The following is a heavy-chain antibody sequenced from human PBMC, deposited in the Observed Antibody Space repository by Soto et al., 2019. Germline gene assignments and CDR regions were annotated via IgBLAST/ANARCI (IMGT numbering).Heavy chain of an antibody. CDR3: AKNMEYCAYSVSSPYEH. CDR2: ISWDSRKI. D-gene: IGHD4-4*01. Sequence: EVQLVESGGGLVQPGRSLRLSCTTSGFTFDDYTMHWVRQAPGKGLEWVSLISWDSRKIEYADSVKGRFSISRDNARSSLYLQMNSLTPEDTATYYCAKNMEYCAYSVSSPYEHWGRGTLVAVSS. V-gene: IGHV3-9*01. J-gene: IGHJ4*02. CDR1: GFTFDDYT.